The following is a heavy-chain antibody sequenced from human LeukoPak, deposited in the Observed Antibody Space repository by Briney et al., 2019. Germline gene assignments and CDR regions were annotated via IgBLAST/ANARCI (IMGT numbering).Heavy chain of an antibody. CDR2: ISAYNGNT. CDR3: ARDMVPASYYYYGMDV. CDR1: GYTFTSYG. V-gene: IGHV1-18*01. D-gene: IGHD3-10*01. Sequence: ASVTVSCKASGYTFTSYGISWVRQAPGQGLEWMGWISAYNGNTNYAQKLQGRVTMTTDTSTSTAYMELRSLRSDDTAVYYCARDMVPASYYYYGMDVWGQGTTVTVSS. J-gene: IGHJ6*02.